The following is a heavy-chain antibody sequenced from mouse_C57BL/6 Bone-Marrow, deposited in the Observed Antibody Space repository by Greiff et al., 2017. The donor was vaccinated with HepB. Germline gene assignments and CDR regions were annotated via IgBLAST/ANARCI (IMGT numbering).Heavy chain of an antibody. CDR3: ARPPIYYYGSRNWFAY. CDR2: ISSGSSTI. Sequence: EVKLVESGGGLVKPGGSLKLSCAASGFTFSDYGMHWVRQAPEKGLEWVAYISSGSSTIYYADTVKGRFTISRDNAKKTLFLQMTSLRSEDTAMYYCARPPIYYYGSRNWFAYWGQGTLVTVSA. D-gene: IGHD1-1*01. CDR1: GFTFSDYG. V-gene: IGHV5-17*01. J-gene: IGHJ3*01.